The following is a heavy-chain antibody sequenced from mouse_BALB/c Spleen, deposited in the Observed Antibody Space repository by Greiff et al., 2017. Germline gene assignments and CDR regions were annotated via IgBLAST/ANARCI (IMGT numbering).Heavy chain of an antibody. Sequence: EVKLQESGGGLVKPGGSLKLSCAASGFTFSSYAMSWVRQSPEKRLEWVAEISSGGSYTYYPDTVTGRFTISRDNAKNTLYLEMSSLRSEDTAMYYCARDRYDAGYAMDYWGQGTSVTVSS. CDR1: GFTFSSYA. CDR3: ARDRYDAGYAMDY. CDR2: ISSGGSYT. D-gene: IGHD2-14*01. J-gene: IGHJ4*01. V-gene: IGHV5-9-4*01.